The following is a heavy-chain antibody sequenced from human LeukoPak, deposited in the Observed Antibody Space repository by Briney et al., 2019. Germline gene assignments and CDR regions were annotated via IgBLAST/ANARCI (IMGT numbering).Heavy chain of an antibody. CDR1: GYTFISYG. J-gene: IGHJ5*02. CDR3: ARVRITQRWFDP. D-gene: IGHD3-10*01. Sequence: ASVKVSCKASGYTFISYGVSWVRQAPGQGLEWMGWISTHSGNAYYARKFQGRVTMTTDTSTSTAYMELRSLTSDDTAVYYCARVRITQRWFDPWGQGTLVTVSS. V-gene: IGHV1-18*01. CDR2: ISTHSGNA.